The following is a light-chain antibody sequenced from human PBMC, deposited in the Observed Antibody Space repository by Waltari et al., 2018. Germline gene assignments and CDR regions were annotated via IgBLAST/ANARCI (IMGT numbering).Light chain of an antibody. CDR3: QQSYSVPLT. CDR2: AAS. Sequence: EIQMTQSPSSLSASVGDTVTISCRASQFINNYLNWYQQKPGKAPKLLIYAASILKHGVPAKFSGSGSATDFTLTISSLQFEDFATYYCQQSYSVPLTFGQGTRVEIK. V-gene: IGKV1-39*01. J-gene: IGKJ1*01. CDR1: QFINNY.